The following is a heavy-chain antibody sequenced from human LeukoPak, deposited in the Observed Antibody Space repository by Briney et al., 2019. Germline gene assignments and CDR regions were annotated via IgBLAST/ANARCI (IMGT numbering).Heavy chain of an antibody. V-gene: IGHV3-7*03. D-gene: IGHD3-22*01. CDR1: GFTFSSYW. J-gene: IGHJ4*02. Sequence: PGGSLRLSCAASGFTFSSYWMSWVRQAPGKGLEWVANIKQDGSEKYYVDSVKGRFTISRDNAKNSLYLQMNSLRAEDTAVYYCARGGWYYDSSGFYWGQGTLVTVSS. CDR2: IKQDGSEK. CDR3: ARGGWYYDSSGFY.